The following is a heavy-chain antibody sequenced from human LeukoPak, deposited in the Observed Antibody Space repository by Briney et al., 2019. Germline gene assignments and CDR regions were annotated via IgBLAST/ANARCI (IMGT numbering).Heavy chain of an antibody. CDR3: AAWYSSGWYGGY. D-gene: IGHD6-19*01. Sequence: TGGSLRLSCAASGFTFSSYEMNWVRQAPGKGLEWVSYISSSGSTIYYADSVKGRFTISRDNAKNSLYLQMNSLRAEDTAVYCCAAWYSSGWYGGYWGQGTLVTVSS. V-gene: IGHV3-48*03. CDR1: GFTFSSYE. CDR2: ISSSGSTI. J-gene: IGHJ4*02.